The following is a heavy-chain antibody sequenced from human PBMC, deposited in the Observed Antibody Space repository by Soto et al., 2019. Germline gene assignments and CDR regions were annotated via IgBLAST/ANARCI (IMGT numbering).Heavy chain of an antibody. V-gene: IGHV1-18*01. CDR3: ARVVGDLGHWFDP. D-gene: IGHD1-26*01. CDR1: GYNFNSYT. Sequence: QVQLVQSGAEVKKPGASVKVSCKASGYNFNSYTISWVRQAPGQGLEWRGRISAYNGNTNYAQKLQGRVTMTTDTATSTAYMELRSLRSDDTAVYLCARVVGDLGHWFDPWGQGTLVTVSS. CDR2: ISAYNGNT. J-gene: IGHJ5*02.